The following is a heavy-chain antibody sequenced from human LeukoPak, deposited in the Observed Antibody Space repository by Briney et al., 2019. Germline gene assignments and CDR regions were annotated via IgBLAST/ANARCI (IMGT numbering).Heavy chain of an antibody. J-gene: IGHJ4*02. V-gene: IGHV3-30*02. CDR2: IRYDGSNK. D-gene: IGHD1-7*01. CDR1: GSTFSSYG. CDR3: AKDQGTGTTSIYFDY. Sequence: PGGSLRLSCAASGSTFSSYGMHWVRQAPGKGLEWVAFIRYDGSNKYYADSVKGRFTISRDNSKNALYLQMDSLRAEDTAVYYCAKDQGTGTTSIYFDYWGQGTLVTVSS.